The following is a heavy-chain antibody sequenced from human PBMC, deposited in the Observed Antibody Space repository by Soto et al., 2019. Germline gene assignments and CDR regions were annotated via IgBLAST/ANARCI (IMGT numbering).Heavy chain of an antibody. D-gene: IGHD3-22*01. CDR3: ARLGHYYDTSGHSGAFDI. J-gene: IGHJ3*02. V-gene: IGHV3-64*02. CDR1: GFTFSSYV. Sequence: EVQLVESGEGLVQPGGSLRLSCAASGFTFSSYVMHWVRQAPGKGLEYVSGISSNGASTYYADSVKGRFTISRDNSKNTLYLQMGSLRAEDMAVYYCARLGHYYDTSGHSGAFDIWGQGAMVTVSS. CDR2: ISSNGAST.